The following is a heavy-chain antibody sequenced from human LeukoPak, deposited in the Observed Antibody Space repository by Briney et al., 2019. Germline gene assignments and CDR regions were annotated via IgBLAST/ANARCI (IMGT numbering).Heavy chain of an antibody. D-gene: IGHD4-11*01. Sequence: SETLSLTCTVSGNSISSYYWSWIRQPAGKGLEWIGRIYTSGSTNYNPSLESRVTMSVDTSKNQFSLNLSSVTAADTAVYYCARETTGLARYFDHWGQGTLVTVSS. CDR3: ARETTGLARYFDH. J-gene: IGHJ4*02. CDR2: IYTSGST. V-gene: IGHV4-4*07. CDR1: GNSISSYY.